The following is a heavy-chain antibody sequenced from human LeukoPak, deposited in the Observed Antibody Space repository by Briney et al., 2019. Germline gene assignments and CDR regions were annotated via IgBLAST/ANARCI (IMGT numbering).Heavy chain of an antibody. V-gene: IGHV1-46*01. CDR1: GYTFTNYY. J-gene: IGHJ3*02. Sequence: RASVKASCKASGYTFTNYYIHWVRQAPGQGLEWMGLINPGGGNTNYAQNFQGRVTMTRDTSASTVYMELSSLRSEDTAIYYCARIRDGYNDAYDIWGQGTVVTVPS. CDR2: INPGGGNT. D-gene: IGHD5-24*01. CDR3: ARIRDGYNDAYDI.